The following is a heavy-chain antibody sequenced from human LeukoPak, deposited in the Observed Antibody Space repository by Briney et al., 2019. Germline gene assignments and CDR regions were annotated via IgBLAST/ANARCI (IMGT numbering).Heavy chain of an antibody. D-gene: IGHD3-3*01. V-gene: IGHV5-51*01. CDR1: GYSFTSYW. CDR2: IYPGDSDT. J-gene: IGHJ4*02. CDR3: ARCPPDYDFWSGYYTD. Sequence: PGGSLRLSCKGSGYSFTSYWIGWVRQMPGKGLEWMGIIYPGDSDTRYSPSFQGQVTISADKSISTAYLQWSSLEASDTAMYYCARCPPDYDFWSGYYTDWGQGTLVTVSS.